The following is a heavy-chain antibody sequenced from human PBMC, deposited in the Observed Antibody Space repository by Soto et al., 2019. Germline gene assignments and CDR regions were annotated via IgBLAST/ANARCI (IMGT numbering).Heavy chain of an antibody. V-gene: IGHV3-23*01. J-gene: IGHJ1*01. CDR3: VREASSTGLHLDH. D-gene: IGHD6-6*01. CDR1: GFIFSNYA. Sequence: EVQLLESGGHLVQPGGSLRLSGAASGFIFSNYAMSWVRQAPGKGLEWVSFISGSGSTTYYADSVKGRFTISRGNSKNMLYVQMNSLRAEDAAVYYCVREASSTGLHLDHWGRGTLVTVS. CDR2: ISGSGSTT.